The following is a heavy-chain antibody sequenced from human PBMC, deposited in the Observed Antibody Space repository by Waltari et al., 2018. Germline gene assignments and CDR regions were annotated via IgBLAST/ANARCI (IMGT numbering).Heavy chain of an antibody. D-gene: IGHD3-10*01. Sequence: QLQLQESGPVLVKSSETLSLTCAVSGGSISRHYWSWIRQPPGKGLGWIGRISGGGGSTDDNPSLKSRVAISIDTSRNQFSLQLNSVTAADTAVYYCARWSAGAGDSWGQGVLVTVSS. CDR1: GGSISRHY. CDR3: ARWSAGAGDS. CDR2: ISGGGGST. V-gene: IGHV4-4*07. J-gene: IGHJ4*02.